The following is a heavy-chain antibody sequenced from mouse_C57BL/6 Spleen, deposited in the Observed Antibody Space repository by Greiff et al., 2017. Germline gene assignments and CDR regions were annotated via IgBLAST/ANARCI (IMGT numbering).Heavy chain of an antibody. CDR1: GYTFTDHT. Sequence: VQLQQSDAELVKPGASVKISCKVSGYTFTDHTIHWMKQRPEQGLEWIGYIYPRDGSTKYNGKFKGKATLTADKSSRTAYMQLNSLTSYDSAVYFCARDGYMIRGYFDDWGKGTTLTVSS. J-gene: IGHJ2*01. V-gene: IGHV1-78*01. CDR3: ARDGYMIRGYFDD. D-gene: IGHD2-4*01. CDR2: IYPRDGST.